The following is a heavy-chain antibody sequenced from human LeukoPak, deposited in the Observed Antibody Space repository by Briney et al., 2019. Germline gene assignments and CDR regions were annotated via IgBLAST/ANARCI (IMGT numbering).Heavy chain of an antibody. CDR1: GYTFTSYG. D-gene: IGHD6-6*01. V-gene: IGHV1-18*01. Sequence: ASVKVSCKASGYTFTSYGISWVRQAPGQGLEWMGWISAYNGNTNYAQKLQGRVTITTDESTSTAYMELSSLRSEDTAVYYCARGWSIAAPGGYWGQGTLVTVSS. J-gene: IGHJ4*02. CDR3: ARGWSIAAPGGY. CDR2: ISAYNGNT.